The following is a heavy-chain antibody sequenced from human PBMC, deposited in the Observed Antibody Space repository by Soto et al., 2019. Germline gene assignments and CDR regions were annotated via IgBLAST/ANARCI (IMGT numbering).Heavy chain of an antibody. Sequence: ASVKVSCKASGYTFTSYYMHWVRQAPGQGLEWMGIINPSGGSTSYAQKFQGRVTMIRDTSTSTVYMELSSLRSEDTAVYYCARGSAYSSSWYRGGMDVWGQGTTVTVS. J-gene: IGHJ6*02. CDR3: ARGSAYSSSWYRGGMDV. CDR1: GYTFTSYY. CDR2: INPSGGST. V-gene: IGHV1-46*01. D-gene: IGHD6-13*01.